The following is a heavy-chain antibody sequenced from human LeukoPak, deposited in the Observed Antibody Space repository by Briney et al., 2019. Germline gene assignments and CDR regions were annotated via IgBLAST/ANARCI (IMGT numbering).Heavy chain of an antibody. CDR1: GYSISSGYY. D-gene: IGHD3-10*01. V-gene: IGHV4-38-2*02. J-gene: IGHJ6*03. CDR3: ARAPFTMVRGVIVADHYYYMDV. Sequence: SSETLSLTCTVSGYSISSGYYWGWIRQPPGKGLEWIGSIYYSGSTYYNPSLKSRVTISVDTSKNQFSLRLSSVTAADTAVYYCARAPFTMVRGVIVADHYYYMDVWGKGITVTVSS. CDR2: IYYSGST.